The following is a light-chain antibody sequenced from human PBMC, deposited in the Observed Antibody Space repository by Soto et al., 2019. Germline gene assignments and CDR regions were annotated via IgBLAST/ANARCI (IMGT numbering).Light chain of an antibody. J-gene: IGKJ1*01. CDR2: GAS. Sequence: EIGMTQSPVTLSVSPGERATLSCRASQSVGSNLAWYQQKPGQAPRLLISGASTGATGVPATFSGSGSGTEFTLTINSLQSEDFAIYYCQQYNKWPWTFGQGTKVEIK. CDR1: QSVGSN. CDR3: QQYNKWPWT. V-gene: IGKV3-15*01.